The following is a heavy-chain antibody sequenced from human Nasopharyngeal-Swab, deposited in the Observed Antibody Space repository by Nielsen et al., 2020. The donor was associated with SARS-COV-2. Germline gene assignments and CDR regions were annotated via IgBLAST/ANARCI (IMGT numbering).Heavy chain of an antibody. J-gene: IGHJ6*03. CDR2: MNPKNGNT. D-gene: IGHD5-12*01. CDR1: GYTFTSYD. Sequence: ASVKVSCKASGYTFTSYDINWVRQATGQGLEGMGWMNPKNGNTGYAQKFQGRFTMTRNTSISTAYMELSSLRSEETAVYYWARGFIVAAIFHYYYYMDVWGKGTTVTVSS. CDR3: ARGFIVAAIFHYYYYMDV. V-gene: IGHV1-8*01.